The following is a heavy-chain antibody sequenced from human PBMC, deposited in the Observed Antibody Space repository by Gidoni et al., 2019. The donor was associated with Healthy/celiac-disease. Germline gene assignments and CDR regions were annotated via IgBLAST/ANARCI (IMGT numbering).Heavy chain of an antibody. D-gene: IGHD3-3*01. Sequence: EVQLVESGGGLVQPGGSLRLSCAASGFTFSSYWMSWVRQAPGKGLEWVANIKQDGSEKDYGDSVKGRFTISRDNAKNSLYLQMNSLRAEDTAVYYCARVTYYDFWSGYGFDYWGQGTLVTVSS. CDR3: ARVTYYDFWSGYGFDY. CDR2: IKQDGSEK. V-gene: IGHV3-7*03. CDR1: GFTFSSYW. J-gene: IGHJ4*02.